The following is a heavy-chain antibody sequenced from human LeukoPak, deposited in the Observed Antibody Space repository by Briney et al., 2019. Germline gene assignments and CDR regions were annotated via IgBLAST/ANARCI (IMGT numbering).Heavy chain of an antibody. V-gene: IGHV4-31*03. CDR1: GGSIDSGGYY. J-gene: IGHJ6*04. D-gene: IGHD2-2*02. Sequence: SQTPSLTCTVSGGSIDSGGYYWTWIRQHPGKGLEWIGYIYYSGSTFYNPSLESRVTISVDTSKNQFSLKLNSVTAADTAVYFCARDIYMDGMDVWGKGTTVTVSS. CDR3: ARDIYMDGMDV. CDR2: IYYSGST.